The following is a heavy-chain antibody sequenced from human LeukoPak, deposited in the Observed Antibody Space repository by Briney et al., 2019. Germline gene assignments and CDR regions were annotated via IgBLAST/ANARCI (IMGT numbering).Heavy chain of an antibody. J-gene: IGHJ5*02. D-gene: IGHD5-12*01. V-gene: IGHV1-69*13. Sequence: SVKVSCKASGGTFTSYAISWVRQAPGQGLEWMGGIIPIIGTANYAQKFQGRVTITADESTSTAYMELSSLRSEDTAVYYCARAGHSGYTHWFDPWGQGTLVTVSS. CDR1: GGTFTSYA. CDR3: ARAGHSGYTHWFDP. CDR2: IIPIIGTA.